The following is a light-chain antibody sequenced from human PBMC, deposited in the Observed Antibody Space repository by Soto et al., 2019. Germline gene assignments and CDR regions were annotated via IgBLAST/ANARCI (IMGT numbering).Light chain of an antibody. CDR1: SSDIGAYDS. CDR3: SSYTSVSALHV. V-gene: IGLV2-14*01. Sequence: QSVLTQPASVSGSLGQSITISCSGTSSDIGAYDSVSWYQQHPGRAPKLIIFEVNNWPSGVSSRFSGSKSGNTASLTISGIQAEEEADYYCSSYTSVSALHVFGTGTKVTV. CDR2: EVN. J-gene: IGLJ1*01.